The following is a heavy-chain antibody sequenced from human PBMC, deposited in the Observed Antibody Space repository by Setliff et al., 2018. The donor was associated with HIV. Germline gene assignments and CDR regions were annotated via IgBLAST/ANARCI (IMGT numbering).Heavy chain of an antibody. CDR3: ARAYYDSVWGSHRYRFYYFDY. Sequence: ASVKVSCKASGYTFNNYYMHWVRQAPGQGLEWMGIINPSDNRTYYAQKFQGRVTMTRDTFTSSVYMELRSLRSEDTAVYYCARAYYDSVWGSHRYRFYYFDYWGQGSLVTVSS. CDR1: GYTFNNYY. J-gene: IGHJ4*02. V-gene: IGHV1-46*02. D-gene: IGHD3-16*02. CDR2: INPSDNRT.